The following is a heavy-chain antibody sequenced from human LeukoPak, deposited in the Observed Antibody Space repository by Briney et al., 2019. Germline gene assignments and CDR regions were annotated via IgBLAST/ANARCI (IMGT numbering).Heavy chain of an antibody. CDR2: ISSSSSYI. D-gene: IGHD5-24*01. Sequence: GGSLRLSCAASGFTFSNYNMNWVRQTPGRGLEWVSSISSSSSYIYYADSVKGRFTISRDNAKNSLYLQMNSLRAEDTAVYYCARNRPTQEMDYWGQGTLVTVSS. J-gene: IGHJ4*02. CDR1: GFTFSNYN. V-gene: IGHV3-21*01. CDR3: ARNRPTQEMDY.